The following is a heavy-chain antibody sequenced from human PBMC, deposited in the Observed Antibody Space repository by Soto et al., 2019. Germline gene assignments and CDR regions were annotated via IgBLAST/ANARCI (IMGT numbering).Heavy chain of an antibody. CDR3: ARGVVMVAASYYYYMDV. V-gene: IGHV4-4*02. CDR2: IYHSGST. J-gene: IGHJ6*03. Sequence: ASETLSLTCAVSSGSIISGNWWSWVRQPPGKGLEWIGEIYHSGSTNYNPSLKSRVTISVDKSKNQFSLKLSSVTAADTAVYYCARGVVMVAASYYYYMDVWGKGTTVTVSS. D-gene: IGHD2-15*01. CDR1: SGSIISGNW.